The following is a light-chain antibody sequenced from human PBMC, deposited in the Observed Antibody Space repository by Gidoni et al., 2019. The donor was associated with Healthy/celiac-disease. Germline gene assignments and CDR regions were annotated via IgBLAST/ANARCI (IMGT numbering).Light chain of an antibody. V-gene: IGKV4-1*01. CDR2: WAS. CDR3: QQYYSTPHS. Sequence: DIVMTQSPDSLAVSLGERATIHCQSSQSVLFSSNNKSYLAWYQQKPGQPPKLLIYWASTRESGVPDRFSGSGSGTDFTLTISSLQAEDVAVYYCQQYYSTPHSFGQGTKLEIK. J-gene: IGKJ2*03. CDR1: QSVLFSSNNKSY.